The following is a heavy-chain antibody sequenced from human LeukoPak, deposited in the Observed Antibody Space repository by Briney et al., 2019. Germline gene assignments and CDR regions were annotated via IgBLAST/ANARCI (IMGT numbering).Heavy chain of an antibody. CDR2: IHNNGDI. CDR1: GDSIRSYY. J-gene: IGHJ4*02. D-gene: IGHD3-22*01. Sequence: SETLSLTCIVSGDSIRSYYWNWIRQAPGKALEWIGHIHNNGDIAYNFSLKSRVTISMDTSKNQFSLKLSSVTAADTAVYYCGRWGYFDSGYYFVVDYWGQGTVVTVSS. V-gene: IGHV4-59*01. CDR3: GRWGYFDSGYYFVVDY.